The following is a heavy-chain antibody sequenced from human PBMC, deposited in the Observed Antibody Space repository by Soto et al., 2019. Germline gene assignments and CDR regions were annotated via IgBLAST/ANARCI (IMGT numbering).Heavy chain of an antibody. Sequence: GGSLRLSCAASGFTFSSYGMHWVRQAPGKGLEWVAVIWYDGSNKYYADSVKGRFTISRDNSKNTLYLQMNSLRAEDTAVYYCARDRSPAAIMGYYYGMDVWGQGTTVTVSS. V-gene: IGHV3-33*01. J-gene: IGHJ6*02. CDR1: GFTFSSYG. CDR3: ARDRSPAAIMGYYYGMDV. D-gene: IGHD2-2*02. CDR2: IWYDGSNK.